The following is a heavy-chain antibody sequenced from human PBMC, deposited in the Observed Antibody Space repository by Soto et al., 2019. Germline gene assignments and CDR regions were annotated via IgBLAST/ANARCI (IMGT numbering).Heavy chain of an antibody. Sequence: GGSLRLSCAASGFTFSDYYMSWIRQAPGKGLEWVSYISSSGSTIYYADSVKGRFTISRDNAKNSLYLQMNSLRAEDTAVYYCARDRGYCSSTSCADAFDIWGQGTMVTVSS. J-gene: IGHJ3*02. CDR3: ARDRGYCSSTSCADAFDI. CDR2: ISSSGSTI. CDR1: GFTFSDYY. D-gene: IGHD2-2*01. V-gene: IGHV3-11*01.